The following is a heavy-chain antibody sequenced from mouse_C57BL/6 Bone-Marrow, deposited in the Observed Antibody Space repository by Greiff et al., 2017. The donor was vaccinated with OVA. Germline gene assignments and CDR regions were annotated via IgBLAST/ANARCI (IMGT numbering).Heavy chain of an antibody. CDR1: GFTFTDYY. V-gene: IGHV7-3*01. CDR3: ARERFYSNYYFDD. D-gene: IGHD2-5*01. CDR2: IRHKANGYTT. Sequence: EVQGVESGGGLVQPGGSLSLSCAASGFTFTDYYMSWVRQPPGKALEWLGFIRHKANGYTTEYSASVKGRFTISRDNSQSILYLQMNALRAEDSATYYCARERFYSNYYFDDWGKGTTLTVAS. J-gene: IGHJ2*01.